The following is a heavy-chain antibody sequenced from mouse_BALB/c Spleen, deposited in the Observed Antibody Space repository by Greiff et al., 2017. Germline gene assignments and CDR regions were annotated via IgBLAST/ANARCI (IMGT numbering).Heavy chain of an antibody. J-gene: IGHJ4*01. CDR2: IWGDGST. D-gene: IGHD2-4*01. CDR1: GFSLTGYG. Sequence: VKLVESGPGLVAPSQSLSITCTVSGFSLTGYGVNWVRQPPGKGLEWLGMIWGDGSTDYNSALKSRLSISKDNSKSQVFLKMNSLQTDDTARYYCARDLYYDYLYYAMDYWGQGTSVTVSS. V-gene: IGHV2-6-7*01. CDR3: ARDLYYDYLYYAMDY.